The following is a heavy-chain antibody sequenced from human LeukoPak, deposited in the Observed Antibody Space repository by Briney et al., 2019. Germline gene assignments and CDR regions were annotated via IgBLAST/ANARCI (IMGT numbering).Heavy chain of an antibody. CDR3: AREVISTPSYFDY. Sequence: GGSLRLSCAASGFTVSSSFIYWVRRAPGKGLEWVSFIHRDDKTYYVDSVKGRFTMSRDSSKNTLYLQMNSLGADDTAVYYCAREVISTPSYFDYWGQGILVTVSS. D-gene: IGHD2-2*01. V-gene: IGHV3-53*01. J-gene: IGHJ4*02. CDR1: GFTVSSSF. CDR2: IHRDDKT.